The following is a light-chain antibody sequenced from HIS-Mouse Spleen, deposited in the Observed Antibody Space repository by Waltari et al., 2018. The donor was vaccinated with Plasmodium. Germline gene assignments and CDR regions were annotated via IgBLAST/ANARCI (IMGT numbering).Light chain of an antibody. CDR1: QSVSSN. CDR2: GAS. CDR3: QQYGSSPIT. Sequence: DIVMTQYPATLTVSAGAIATLSCRASQSVSSNLAWYQQKPGQAPRLLIYGASTRATGIPARFSGSGSGTEFTLTISRLEPEDVAVYYCQQYGSSPITFGQGTRLEIK. V-gene: IGKV3-15*01. J-gene: IGKJ5*01.